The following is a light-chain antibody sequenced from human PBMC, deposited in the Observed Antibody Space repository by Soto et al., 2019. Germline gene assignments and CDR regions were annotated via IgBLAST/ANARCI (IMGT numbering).Light chain of an antibody. V-gene: IGKV3-20*01. J-gene: IGKJ2*01. CDR2: GAY. CDR1: QSVGSNY. Sequence: DIVLTQSPGTLSLSPGERATLSCRASQSVGSNYLAWYQQKPGQAPRLLIYGAYSRAPGIPDRFSGSGSGTDFTLTISRLEPADFAVYYCQQYGSSQYTFGQGTKLEIK. CDR3: QQYGSSQYT.